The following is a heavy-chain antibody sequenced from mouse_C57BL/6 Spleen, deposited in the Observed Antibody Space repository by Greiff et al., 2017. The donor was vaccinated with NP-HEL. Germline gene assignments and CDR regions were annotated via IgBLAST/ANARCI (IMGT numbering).Heavy chain of an antibody. V-gene: IGHV3-6*01. J-gene: IGHJ4*01. CDR2: ISYDGSN. CDR1: GYSITSGYY. CDR3: ARDQAYYSNYVGP. Sequence: EVQLHESGPGLVKPSQSLSLTCSVTGYSITSGYYWNWIRQFPGNKLEWMGYISYDGSNNYNPSLKNRISITRDTSKNQFFLKLNSVTTEDTATYYCARDQAYYSNYVGPWGQGTSVTVSS. D-gene: IGHD2-5*01.